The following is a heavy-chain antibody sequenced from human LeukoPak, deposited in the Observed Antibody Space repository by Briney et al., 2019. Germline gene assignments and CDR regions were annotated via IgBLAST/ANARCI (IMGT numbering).Heavy chain of an antibody. D-gene: IGHD3-3*01. CDR3: ARETSGYRLGLNRYFDL. Sequence: SETLSLTCTVSGYSISSDYYWGWIRQPPGKGLEWIGSIYHSASTYYNPSLKSRVTIAVDASKNQCSLKLSSVTAADTAVYYCARETSGYRLGLNRYFDLWGRGTLVTVSS. V-gene: IGHV4-38-2*02. CDR2: IYHSAST. J-gene: IGHJ2*01. CDR1: GYSISSDYY.